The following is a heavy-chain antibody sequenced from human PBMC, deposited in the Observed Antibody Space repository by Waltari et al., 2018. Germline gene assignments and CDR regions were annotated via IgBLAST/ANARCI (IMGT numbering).Heavy chain of an antibody. Sequence: QVQLQESGPGLVEPSETLSLTCAVSGYSISSGYYWGWIRQPPGKGLEWIGSIYHSGSTYYNPSLKSRVTISVDTSKNQFSLKLSSETAADTAVYYCARNGGYESSFDYWGQGTPVTVSS. V-gene: IGHV4-38-2*01. J-gene: IGHJ4*02. CDR2: IYHSGST. D-gene: IGHD5-12*01. CDR1: GYSISSGYY. CDR3: ARNGGYESSFDY.